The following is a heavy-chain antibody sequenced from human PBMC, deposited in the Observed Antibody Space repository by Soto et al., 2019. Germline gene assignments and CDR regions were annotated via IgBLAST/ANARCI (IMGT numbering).Heavy chain of an antibody. Sequence: GGSLRLSCAASGFTFSSYDMHWVRQATGKGLEWVSAIGTAGDTYYPGSVKGRFTISRENAKNSLYLQMNSLRAGDTAVYYCARGTRQDSSGWYFGAFDIWGQGTMVTVSS. CDR3: ARGTRQDSSGWYFGAFDI. D-gene: IGHD6-19*01. CDR2: IGTAGDT. J-gene: IGHJ3*02. V-gene: IGHV3-13*01. CDR1: GFTFSSYD.